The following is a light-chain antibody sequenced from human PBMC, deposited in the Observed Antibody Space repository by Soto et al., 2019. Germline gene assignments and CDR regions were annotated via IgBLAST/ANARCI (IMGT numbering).Light chain of an antibody. J-gene: IGKJ1*01. CDR2: WAS. CDR3: QQYYSSPWT. V-gene: IGKV4-1*01. Sequence: DIVMTQSPDSLAVSLGERATINCKSSQSVLYSSNNKNYFAWYQQRPGQPPKLLIYWASTRESGVPDRFSGSGSGTDVTLTSSSLQAEDVAVYYCQQYYSSPWTCGQGTKVEIK. CDR1: QSVLYSSNNKNY.